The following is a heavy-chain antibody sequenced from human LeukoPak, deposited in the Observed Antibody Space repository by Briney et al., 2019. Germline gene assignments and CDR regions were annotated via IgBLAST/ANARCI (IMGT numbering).Heavy chain of an antibody. D-gene: IGHD3-3*01. V-gene: IGHV1-69*05. CDR3: ARVGVIISHNWFDP. J-gene: IGHJ5*02. CDR1: GGISSNFA. Sequence: SVKVSCKASGGISSNFAIHWVRRAPGQGLEWMGQITGLFATAHYAQKFQGRVTITTDESTGAVYMELSSLRSEDTAVYYCARVGVIISHNWFDPWGQGTLVTVSS. CDR2: ITGLFATA.